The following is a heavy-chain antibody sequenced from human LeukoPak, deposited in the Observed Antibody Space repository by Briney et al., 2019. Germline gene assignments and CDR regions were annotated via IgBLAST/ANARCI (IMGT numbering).Heavy chain of an antibody. CDR1: GGSISSYY. J-gene: IGHJ3*02. V-gene: IGHV4-59*01. Sequence: SETLSLTCTVSGGSISSYYWSGIRQPPGKGLEWIGYIYYSGSTNYNPSLKSRVTISVDTSKNQFSLKLSSVTAADTAVYYCARGSLGYCSSTSCYLASAFDIWGQGTMVTVSS. D-gene: IGHD2-2*01. CDR2: IYYSGST. CDR3: ARGSLGYCSSTSCYLASAFDI.